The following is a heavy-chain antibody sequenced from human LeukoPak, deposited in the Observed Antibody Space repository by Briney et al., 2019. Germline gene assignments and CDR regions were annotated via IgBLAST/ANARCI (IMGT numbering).Heavy chain of an antibody. V-gene: IGHV3-23*01. Sequence: GASLRLSCAASGFTFTSYAMSWVRQAPGKGLEWVSVISESGGGTHYPDSVKGRFTISRDNSKNTLYLQMNGLRAEDTAVYYCARKGYTNKRADSFDSWGQGTLVTVSS. CDR1: GFTFTSYA. J-gene: IGHJ4*02. D-gene: IGHD5-18*01. CDR2: ISESGGGT. CDR3: ARKGYTNKRADSFDS.